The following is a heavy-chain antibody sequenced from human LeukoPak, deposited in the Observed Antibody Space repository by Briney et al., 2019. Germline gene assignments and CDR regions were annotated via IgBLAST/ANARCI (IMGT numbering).Heavy chain of an antibody. CDR1: GYSISSGYY. CDR2: IYHSGST. Sequence: ASETLSLTCTVSGYSISSGYYWGWIRQPPGKGLEWIGSIYHSGSTYYNPSLKSRVTISVDTSKNQFSLKLSSVTAADTAVYYCARGLLSGGNWFDPWGQGTLVTVSS. CDR3: ARGLLSGGNWFDP. J-gene: IGHJ5*02. D-gene: IGHD2-21*02. V-gene: IGHV4-38-2*02.